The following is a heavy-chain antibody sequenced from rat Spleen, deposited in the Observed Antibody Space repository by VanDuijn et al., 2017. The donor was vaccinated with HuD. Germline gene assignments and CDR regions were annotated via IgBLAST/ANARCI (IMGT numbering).Heavy chain of an antibody. J-gene: IGHJ4*01. CDR2: ISYSGST. Sequence: EVQLQESGPGLVKPSQSLSLTCSVTGYSITSNYWGWIRKFPGNKMEWMGYISYSGSTSYNPSLKSRISITRDTSKNQFFLQLNSVTTEDTATYYCARSGNSGPRGSYVMDAWGQGASVTVSS. V-gene: IGHV3-1*01. CDR1: GYSITSNY. D-gene: IGHD4-4*01. CDR3: ARSGNSGPRGSYVMDA.